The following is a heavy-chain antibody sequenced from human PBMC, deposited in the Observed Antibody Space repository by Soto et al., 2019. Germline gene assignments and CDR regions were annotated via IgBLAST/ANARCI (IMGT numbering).Heavy chain of an antibody. CDR1: GFTFSVYS. D-gene: IGHD6-19*01. Sequence: EVQLVESGGDLVRREGSLRLSCVASGFTFSVYSMNWVRQAPGKGLEWFSYITSDTKTIKYADSVKGRFTISRDNAKNSVYLQMNSLGGEDTGVCYCARSVEGQFDYWGQGNVVTVSS. CDR3: ARSVEGQFDY. V-gene: IGHV3-48*01. CDR2: ITSDTKTI. J-gene: IGHJ4*02.